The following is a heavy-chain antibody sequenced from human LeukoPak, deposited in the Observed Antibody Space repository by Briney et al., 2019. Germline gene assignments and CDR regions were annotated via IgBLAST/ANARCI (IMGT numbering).Heavy chain of an antibody. CDR3: AKDLILSGVRIAVAGEPDY. CDR2: IRYDGSNK. CDR1: GFTFSSYG. D-gene: IGHD6-19*01. Sequence: GGSLRLSCAASGFTFSSYGMHWVRQAPGKGLEWVAFIRYDGSNKYYADSVKGRFTISRDNSKNTPYLQMNSLRAEDTAVYYCAKDLILSGVRIAVAGEPDYWGQGTLVTVSS. V-gene: IGHV3-30*02. J-gene: IGHJ4*02.